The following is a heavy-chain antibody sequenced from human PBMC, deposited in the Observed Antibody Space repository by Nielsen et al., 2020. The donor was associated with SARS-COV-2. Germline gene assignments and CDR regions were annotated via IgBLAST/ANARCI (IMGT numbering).Heavy chain of an antibody. Sequence: QPPGKGLEWVSYISSSSSYTNYADSVKGRFTISRDNAKNSLYLQMNSLRAEDTAVYYCARVPTFYSNYGDYYYYYMDVWGKGTTVTVSS. D-gene: IGHD4-11*01. CDR3: ARVPTFYSNYGDYYYYYMDV. V-gene: IGHV3-11*06. J-gene: IGHJ6*03. CDR2: ISSSSSYT.